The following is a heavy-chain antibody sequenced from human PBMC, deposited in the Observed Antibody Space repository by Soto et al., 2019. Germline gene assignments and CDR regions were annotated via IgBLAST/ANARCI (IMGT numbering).Heavy chain of an antibody. CDR1: GFSFSNYG. J-gene: IGHJ4*02. V-gene: IGHV3-30*18. CDR2: ISYDGSTA. Sequence: QVQLVESGGGVVQPGRSLRLSCAASGFSFSNYGIHWVRQAPGEGLEWVAFISYDGSTAYYGDPVKGRFTISRDNSKNTVYLQMNSLRADDTAVYYCAKDDSDYSYYWSSFDHWGQGTLVTVSS. D-gene: IGHD3-22*01. CDR3: AKDDSDYSYYWSSFDH.